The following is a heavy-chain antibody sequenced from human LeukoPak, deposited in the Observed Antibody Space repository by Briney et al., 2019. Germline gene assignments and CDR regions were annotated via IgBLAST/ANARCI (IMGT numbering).Heavy chain of an antibody. J-gene: IGHJ4*02. CDR3: ARDKCTNGVCPYFDY. CDR1: GGTFSSYA. V-gene: IGHV1-69*13. Sequence: SVKASCKASGGTFSSYAISWVRQAPGQGLEWMGGIIPIFGTANYAQKFQGRVTITADESTSTAYMGLSSLRSEDTAVYYCARDKCTNGVCPYFDYWGQGTLVTVSS. CDR2: IIPIFGTA. D-gene: IGHD2-8*01.